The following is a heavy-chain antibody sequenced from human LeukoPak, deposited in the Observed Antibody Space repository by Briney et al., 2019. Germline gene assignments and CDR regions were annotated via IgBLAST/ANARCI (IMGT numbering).Heavy chain of an antibody. CDR2: ISYDGSNK. D-gene: IGHD6-13*01. J-gene: IGHJ6*02. Sequence: GRSLRLSCAASGFTFSSYGMHWVRQAPGKGLEWVAVISYDGSNKYYADSAKGRFTISRDNSKNTLYLQMSSLRAEDTAVYYCAKDRQKKQIAAAGSMDVWGQGTTVTVSS. CDR1: GFTFSSYG. CDR3: AKDRQKKQIAAAGSMDV. V-gene: IGHV3-30*18.